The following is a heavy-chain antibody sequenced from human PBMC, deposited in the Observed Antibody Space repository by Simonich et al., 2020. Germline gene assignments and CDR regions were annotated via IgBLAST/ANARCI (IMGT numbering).Heavy chain of an antibody. CDR1: GGSISSSY. V-gene: IGHV4-59*08. J-gene: IGHJ4*02. Sequence: QVQLQESGPGLVKPSETLSLTCTVSGGSISSSYWSWIRQPPGKGLEWCGYIYYSGTTNYTPAHKSRVTISVDTSKNQFSLKLSSVTAADTAVYYCARLPDYWGQGTLVTVSS. CDR2: IYYSGTT. CDR3: ARLPDY.